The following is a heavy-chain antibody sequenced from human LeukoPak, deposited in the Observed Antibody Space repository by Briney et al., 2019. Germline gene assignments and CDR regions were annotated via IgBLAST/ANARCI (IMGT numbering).Heavy chain of an antibody. CDR2: IYYSGST. D-gene: IGHD3-9*01. J-gene: IGHJ4*02. Sequence: SETLSLTCTVSGGSISSYYWSWIRQPPGKGLEWIGYIYYSGSTNYNPSLKSRVTISVDTSKNRFSLKLSSVTAADTAVYYCARVQAPLRYFDWLSNGGCYFDYWGQGTLVTVSS. CDR3: ARVQAPLRYFDWLSNGGCYFDY. V-gene: IGHV4-59*01. CDR1: GGSISSYY.